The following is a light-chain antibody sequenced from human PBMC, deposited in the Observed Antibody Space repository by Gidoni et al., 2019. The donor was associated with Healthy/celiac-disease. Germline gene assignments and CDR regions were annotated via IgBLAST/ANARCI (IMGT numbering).Light chain of an antibody. CDR3: QVWDSSSDHVV. Sequence: SYVLTQPPSVSVAPGQTARITCGGNNIGSKSVHWYQQKPGQAPGLVVYDDSDRPPGIPERFSGSNSGNTATLTISRVEAGDEADYYGQVWDSSSDHVVFGGGTKLTVL. CDR1: NIGSKS. J-gene: IGLJ2*01. V-gene: IGLV3-21*02. CDR2: DDS.